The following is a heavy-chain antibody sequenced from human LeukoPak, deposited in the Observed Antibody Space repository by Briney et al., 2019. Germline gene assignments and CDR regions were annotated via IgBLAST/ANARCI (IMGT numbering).Heavy chain of an antibody. CDR1: GGSFGGYY. CDR3: ARSIAAAGPAEYFQH. V-gene: IGHV4-34*01. J-gene: IGHJ1*01. CDR2: INHSGSS. Sequence: SETLSLTCAVYGGSFGGYYWSWIRQPPGKGLEWIGEINHSGSSNYNPSLKSRVTISVDTSKNQFSLKLSSVTAADTAVYYCARSIAAAGPAEYFQHWGQGTLVTVSS. D-gene: IGHD6-13*01.